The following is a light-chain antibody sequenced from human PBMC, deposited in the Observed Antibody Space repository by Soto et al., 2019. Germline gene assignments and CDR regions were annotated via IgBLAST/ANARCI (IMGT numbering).Light chain of an antibody. CDR3: QQYGKSPST. J-gene: IGKJ5*01. CDR2: GAS. Sequence: ETVLTQSPGPLSLSPGERATLSCRASQSVSNNYLAWYLQKPGQAPRLLIYGASSRATGIPDRFSGSGSGTDFPLTITRLEPEDFAVYYCQQYGKSPSTFGQGTRLEI. CDR1: QSVSNNY. V-gene: IGKV3-20*01.